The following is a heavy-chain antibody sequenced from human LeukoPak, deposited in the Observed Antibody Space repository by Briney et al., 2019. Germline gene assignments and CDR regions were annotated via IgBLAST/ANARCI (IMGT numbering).Heavy chain of an antibody. V-gene: IGHV3-30*18. CDR1: GFTFSSYG. J-gene: IGHJ6*02. D-gene: IGHD3-9*01. CDR2: ISYDGSNK. CDR3: AKGTVLRYFDWSPIAPNYYYGMDV. Sequence: GGSLRLSCAASGFTFSSYGMHWVRQAPGKGLEWVAVISYDGSNKYYADSVKGRFTISRDNSKNTLYLQMNSLRAEDTAVYYFAKGTVLRYFDWSPIAPNYYYGMDVWGQGTTVTVSS.